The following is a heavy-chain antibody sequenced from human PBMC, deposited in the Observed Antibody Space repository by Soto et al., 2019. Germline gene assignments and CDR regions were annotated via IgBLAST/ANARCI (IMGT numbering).Heavy chain of an antibody. CDR3: AKSTPTWQQLVPMPDY. V-gene: IGHV3-23*01. J-gene: IGHJ4*02. CDR1: GFTFSSYA. Sequence: TGGSLSLSCAASGFTFSSYAMSWVRQAPGKGLEWVSAISGSGGSTYYADSVKGRFTISRDNSKNTPYLQMNSLRAEDTAVYHCAKSTPTWQQLVPMPDYWGQGTLVTVSS. CDR2: ISGSGGST. D-gene: IGHD6-13*01.